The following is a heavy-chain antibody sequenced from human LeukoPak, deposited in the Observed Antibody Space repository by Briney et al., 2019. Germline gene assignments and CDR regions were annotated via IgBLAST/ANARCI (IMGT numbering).Heavy chain of an antibody. D-gene: IGHD1-26*01. Sequence: SETLSLTCAVSGVSFSGYYLSWIRQPPGKGLEWIGEINHSGSTNYNPSLKSRVTISVDTYKTQFSLKLSSVTAAETAVYYCARWEGGSYYDFDYWGQGTLVTVSS. V-gene: IGHV4-34*01. CDR2: INHSGST. J-gene: IGHJ4*02. CDR1: GVSFSGYY. CDR3: ARWEGGSYYDFDY.